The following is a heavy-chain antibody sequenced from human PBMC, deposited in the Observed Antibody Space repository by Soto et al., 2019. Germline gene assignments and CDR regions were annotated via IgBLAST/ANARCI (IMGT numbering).Heavy chain of an antibody. CDR3: AKVSLVDSSGWTDFDY. V-gene: IGHV3-23*01. CDR1: GFTFSSYA. J-gene: IGHJ4*02. CDR2: MSGSGGST. Sequence: GGSLRLSCAASGFTFSSYAMSWVRQAPGKGLEWVSAMSGSGGSTYYADSVKGRFTISRDNSKNTLYLQMNSLRAEDTAVYYCAKVSLVDSSGWTDFDYWGQGTLVTVSS. D-gene: IGHD3-22*01.